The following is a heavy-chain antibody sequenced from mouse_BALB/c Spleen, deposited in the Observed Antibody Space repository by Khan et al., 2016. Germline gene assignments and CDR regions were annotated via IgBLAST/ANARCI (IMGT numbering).Heavy chain of an antibody. CDR3: ERAPITTGRSLDY. V-gene: IGHV3-2*02. CDR2: ISYSGST. Sequence: EVQLQESGPGLVKPSQSLSLTCTVTGFSITSDYAWNWLRQFPGNKLEWMGYISYSGSTSYNPSLKSRISITRDTSKNQFFLQLNSVTTEDTAACCCERAPITTGRSLDYWGQETSVTVSS. D-gene: IGHD1-1*01. J-gene: IGHJ4*01. CDR1: GFSITSDYA.